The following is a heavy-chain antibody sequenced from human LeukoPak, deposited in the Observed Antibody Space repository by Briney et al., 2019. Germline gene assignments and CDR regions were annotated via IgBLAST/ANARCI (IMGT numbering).Heavy chain of an antibody. CDR2: IYTGNST. CDR1: GFTINTNY. D-gene: IGHD3-10*01. CDR3: VGYHSESPAP. V-gene: IGHV3-53*01. Sequence: GSLRLSCAASGFTINTNYMSWVRQAPGKGLEWVSGIYTGNSTIYADSVRGRFTISRDNSKNTFYLQVNSLRAEDTAVYYCVGYHSESPAPWGQGTLVTVSS. J-gene: IGHJ5*02.